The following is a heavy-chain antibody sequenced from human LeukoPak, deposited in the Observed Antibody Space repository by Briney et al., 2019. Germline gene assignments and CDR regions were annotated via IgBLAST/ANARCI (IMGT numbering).Heavy chain of an antibody. J-gene: IGHJ6*02. D-gene: IGHD2-15*01. Sequence: SGTLSLTCAVSGGSISSSNWWNWVRQPPGKGLEWIGEIYHSGSSNYNPSLKSRVTISVDTSKNQFSLKVSSVTAADTAVFYCARVPYCSGGSCNYYYYYGMDVWGQGTTVTVSS. CDR1: GGSISSSNW. V-gene: IGHV4-4*02. CDR3: ARVPYCSGGSCNYYYYYGMDV. CDR2: IYHSGSS.